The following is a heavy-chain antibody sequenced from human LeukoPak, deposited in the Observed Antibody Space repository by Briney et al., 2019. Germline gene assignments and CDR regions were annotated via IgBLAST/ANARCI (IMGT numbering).Heavy chain of an antibody. D-gene: IGHD3-3*01. CDR2: ISGSGGST. V-gene: IGHV3-23*01. Sequence: PGGSLRLSCAASGFTFSNYAMSWVRQAPGKGLEWVSAISGSGGSTYYADSVKGRFTISRDNSKNTLYLQMNSLRAEDTAVYYCAKESRYDFWSGYLYYFDYWGQGTLVTVSS. CDR3: AKESRYDFWSGYLYYFDY. J-gene: IGHJ4*02. CDR1: GFTFSNYA.